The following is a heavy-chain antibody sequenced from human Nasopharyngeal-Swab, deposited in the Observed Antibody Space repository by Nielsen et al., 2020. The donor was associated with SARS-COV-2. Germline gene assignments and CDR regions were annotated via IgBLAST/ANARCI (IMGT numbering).Heavy chain of an antibody. CDR2: ISYDGSNK. CDR1: GFTFSSYG. J-gene: IGHJ4*02. CDR3: ARDQDSSSYFDY. D-gene: IGHD6-6*01. Sequence: GESLKISCAASGFTFSSYGMHWVRQAPGKGLEWVAVISYDGSNKYYADSVKGRFTISRDNSKNTLYLQMNSLRAEDTAVYYCARDQDSSSYFDYWDQGTLVTVSS. V-gene: IGHV3-30*03.